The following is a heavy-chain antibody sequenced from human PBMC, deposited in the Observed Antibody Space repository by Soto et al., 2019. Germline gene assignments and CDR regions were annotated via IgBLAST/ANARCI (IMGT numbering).Heavy chain of an antibody. CDR3: ARVLTPPALLWFGELLAPFDY. CDR1: GFTFSSYW. V-gene: IGHV3-7*01. D-gene: IGHD3-10*01. J-gene: IGHJ4*02. Sequence: GGSLRLSCAASGFTFSSYWMSWVRQAPGKGLERVANIKQDGSEKYYVDSVKGRFTISRDNAKNSLYLQMNSLRAEDTAVYYCARVLTPPALLWFGELLAPFDYWGQGTLVTVSS. CDR2: IKQDGSEK.